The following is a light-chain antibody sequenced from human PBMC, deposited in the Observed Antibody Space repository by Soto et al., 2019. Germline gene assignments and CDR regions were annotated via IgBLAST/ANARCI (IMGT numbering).Light chain of an antibody. Sequence: EIVLTQSPGTLSLSPGERATPSCRASQSVSSSYLAWYQQKPGQAPRLLIYGASSRATGIPDRFSGSGSGTDFTLTISRLEPEDFAVYYCQQYGSSPPVTFGPGPKVDIK. V-gene: IGKV3-20*01. CDR3: QQYGSSPPVT. CDR1: QSVSSSY. CDR2: GAS. J-gene: IGKJ3*01.